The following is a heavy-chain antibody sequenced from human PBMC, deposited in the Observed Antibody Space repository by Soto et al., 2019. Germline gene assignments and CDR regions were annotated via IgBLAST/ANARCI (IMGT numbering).Heavy chain of an antibody. CDR2: TYYRSKWYN. J-gene: IGHJ4*02. CDR1: GDSVSGNSAA. V-gene: IGHV6-1*01. D-gene: IGHD3-16*01. Sequence: PSQTLSLTCAISGDSVSGNSAAWNWIRQSPSRGLEWLGRTYYRSKWYNDYAVSVKSRITVTPDTSKNQFSLHLNSVTPEDTAVYYCAREFTYYEGSDRYFDYWGQGALVTVSS. CDR3: AREFTYYEGSDRYFDY.